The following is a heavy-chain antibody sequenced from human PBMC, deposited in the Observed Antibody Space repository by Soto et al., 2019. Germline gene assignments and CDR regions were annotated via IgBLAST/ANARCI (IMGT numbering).Heavy chain of an antibody. J-gene: IGHJ4*02. V-gene: IGHV3-11*06. D-gene: IGHD1-1*01. Sequence: GGSLRLSCEGSGFTFSDYYISWIRQAPGKGLEWISYSSNSGTFSRYADSVKDRFSISRDNTKNLLYLQMNSLRAEDTAVYYCAGSGDNYNRLDYWGQGTTVTVYS. CDR3: AGSGDNYNRLDY. CDR1: GFTFSDYY. CDR2: SSNSGTFS.